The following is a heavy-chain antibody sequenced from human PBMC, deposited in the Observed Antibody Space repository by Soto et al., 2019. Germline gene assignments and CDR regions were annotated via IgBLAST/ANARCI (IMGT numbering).Heavy chain of an antibody. Sequence: GASVKVSCKASGYSFTRHSMQWVRQAPGQGLEWMGWISAYNGNTNYAQKLQGRVTMTTDTSTSTAYMELRSLRSDDTAVYYCASGAVAGNFDYWGQGTLVTVSS. CDR1: GYSFTRHS. D-gene: IGHD6-19*01. V-gene: IGHV1-18*04. CDR2: ISAYNGNT. CDR3: ASGAVAGNFDY. J-gene: IGHJ4*02.